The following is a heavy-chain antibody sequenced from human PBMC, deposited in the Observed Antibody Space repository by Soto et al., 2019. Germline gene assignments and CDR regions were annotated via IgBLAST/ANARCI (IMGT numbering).Heavy chain of an antibody. D-gene: IGHD1-1*01. CDR1: GGSFSGYY. CDR3: ARGRRRRLDY. Sequence: QVQLQQWGAGLLKPSETLSLTCAVYGGSFSGYYWSWIRQPPGKGLEWIGEINHSGSTNYNPSLKSRVTISVDTSKNQFSLKLGSVTAADTAVYYRARGRRRRLDYWGQGTLVTVSS. V-gene: IGHV4-34*01. CDR2: INHSGST. J-gene: IGHJ4*02.